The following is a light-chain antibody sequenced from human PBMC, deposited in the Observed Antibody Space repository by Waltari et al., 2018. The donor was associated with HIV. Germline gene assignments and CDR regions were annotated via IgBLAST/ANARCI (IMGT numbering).Light chain of an antibody. Sequence: QSALTQPPSASGSPGQSVTISCTGTSSDVGGYNYVSWYQQHPGKAPKLMIYEVSKRPSGVPDRCSGCKSGNTASLTVSGLQAEDEADYYCSSYAGSNIPFGGGTKLTVL. CDR1: SSDVGGYNY. CDR3: SSYAGSNIP. J-gene: IGLJ2*01. V-gene: IGLV2-8*01. CDR2: EVS.